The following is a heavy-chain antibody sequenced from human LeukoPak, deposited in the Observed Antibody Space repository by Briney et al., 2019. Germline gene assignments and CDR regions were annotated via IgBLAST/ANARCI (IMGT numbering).Heavy chain of an antibody. D-gene: IGHD2-15*01. CDR1: GGSISSYY. J-gene: IGHJ5*02. CDR2: IYYSGST. V-gene: IGHV4-59*01. CDR3: ARCCGGSQYNWFDP. Sequence: SETLSLTCTVSGGSISSYYWSWIRQPPGKGLEWIGYIYYSGSTNYIPSLKSRVTISVDTSKNQFSLKLSSVTAADTAVYYCARCCGGSQYNWFDPWGQGTLVTVSS.